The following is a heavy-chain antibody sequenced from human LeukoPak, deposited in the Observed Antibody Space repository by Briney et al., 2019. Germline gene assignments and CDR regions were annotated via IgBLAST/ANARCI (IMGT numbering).Heavy chain of an antibody. D-gene: IGHD3-10*01. CDR1: GGSISSSNW. J-gene: IGHJ4*02. CDR3: ARRPPWGGSGNPPHY. CDR2: IYHSGST. Sequence: SETLSLTCAVSGGSISSSNWWSWVRQPPGKGLEWIGEIYHSGSTNYNPSLKSRVTISVDKSKNQFSLKLSSVTAADTAVYYCARRPPWGGSGNPPHYWGQGTLVTVSS. V-gene: IGHV4-4*02.